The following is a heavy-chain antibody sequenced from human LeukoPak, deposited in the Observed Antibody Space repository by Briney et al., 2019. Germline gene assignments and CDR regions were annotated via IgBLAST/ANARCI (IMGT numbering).Heavy chain of an antibody. Sequence: GGALRPSFGASGFTFCSYAMSWGRPGPGEGREWVSAISGSGGSTYYADSVKGRFTISRDNSKNTLYLQMNSLRAEDTAVYYCAKAYSYGYSFDYWGQGTLVTVSS. CDR3: AKAYSYGYSFDY. V-gene: IGHV3-23*01. J-gene: IGHJ4*02. CDR2: ISGSGGST. CDR1: GFTFCSYA. D-gene: IGHD5-18*01.